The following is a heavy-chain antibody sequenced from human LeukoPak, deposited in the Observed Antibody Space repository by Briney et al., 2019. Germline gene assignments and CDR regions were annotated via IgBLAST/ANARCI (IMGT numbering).Heavy chain of an antibody. V-gene: IGHV3-33*01. CDR3: ARDRNGNYGRWGFDY. D-gene: IGHD4-17*01. J-gene: IGHJ4*02. Sequence: PGRSLRLSCAASGFTFSSYGMHWVRQAPGKGLEWVAVIWYDGSNKYYADSVKGRFTISRDNSKNTLHLQMNSLRAQTKAVYYCARDRNGNYGRWGFDYWGQGTLVRVSS. CDR1: GFTFSSYG. CDR2: IWYDGSNK.